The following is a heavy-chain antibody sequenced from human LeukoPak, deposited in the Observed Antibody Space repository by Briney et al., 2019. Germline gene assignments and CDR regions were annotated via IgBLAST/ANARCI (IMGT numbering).Heavy chain of an antibody. J-gene: IGHJ1*01. CDR3: AKGRPLGDSSGCYFPAEYFQH. D-gene: IGHD3-22*01. V-gene: IGHV3-23*01. Sequence: GGSLRLSCAASGFTFSSYAMSWVRQAPGKGLEWVSAISGSGGSTYYADSVKGRFTISRDNSKNTLYLQMNSLRAEDTAVYYCAKGRPLGDSSGCYFPAEYFQHWGQGTLVTVSS. CDR2: ISGSGGST. CDR1: GFTFSSYA.